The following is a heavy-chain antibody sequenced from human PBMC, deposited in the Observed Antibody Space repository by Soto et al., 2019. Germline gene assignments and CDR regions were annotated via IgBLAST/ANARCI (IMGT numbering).Heavy chain of an antibody. J-gene: IGHJ3*02. D-gene: IGHD2-2*01. Sequence: KSSETLSLTCTVSGGSISSGDYYWSWIRQPPGKGLEWIGYIYYSGSTYYNPSLKSRVTISVDTSKNQFSLKLSSVTAADTAVYYCARGDIVVVPAATDAFDIWGQGTMVTVSS. V-gene: IGHV4-30-4*01. CDR1: GGSISSGDYY. CDR3: ARGDIVVVPAATDAFDI. CDR2: IYYSGST.